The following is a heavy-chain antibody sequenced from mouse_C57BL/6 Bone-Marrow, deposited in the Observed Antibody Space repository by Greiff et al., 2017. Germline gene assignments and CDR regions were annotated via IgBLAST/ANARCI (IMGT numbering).Heavy chain of an antibody. CDR2: ISSGGSYT. V-gene: IGHV5-6*02. J-gene: IGHJ2*01. CDR1: GFTFSSYG. CDR3: AKRRSHPYYFDY. D-gene: IGHD6-1*01. Sequence: DVKVVESGGDLVKPGGSLKLSCAASGFTFSSYGMSWVRQTPDKRLEWVATISSGGSYTYSPDSVTGRFPISRDNAKNTLYLQKSSLKSENTAMYDCAKRRSHPYYFDYWGQGTTLTVSS.